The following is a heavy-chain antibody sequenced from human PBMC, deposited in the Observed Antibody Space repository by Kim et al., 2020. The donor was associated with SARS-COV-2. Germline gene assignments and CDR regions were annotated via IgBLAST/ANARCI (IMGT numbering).Heavy chain of an antibody. CDR3: ARVLRYNWNEFDS. J-gene: IGHJ4*02. Sequence: GFTFSDYYMSWIRQAPGKGLEWVSYISTSTTSYTNYADSVKGRFTISRDDAKNSLVLEMNTLRAEDTALYYCARVLRYNWNEFDSWGQGTLAT. V-gene: IGHV3-11*05. CDR1: GFTFSDYY. D-gene: IGHD1-1*01. CDR2: ISTSTTSYT.